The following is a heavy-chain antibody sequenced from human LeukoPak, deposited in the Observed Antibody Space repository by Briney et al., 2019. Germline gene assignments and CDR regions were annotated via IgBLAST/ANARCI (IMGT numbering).Heavy chain of an antibody. CDR3: ASGSSYDSSGRGFDY. D-gene: IGHD3-22*01. CDR1: GYTFTGYY. V-gene: IGHV1-2*02. CDR2: INPNSGGT. Sequence: ASVKVSCKASGYTFTGYYMHWVRQAPGQGLGWMGWINPNSGGTNYAQKFQGRVTMTRDTSISTAYMELSRLRFDDRAVYYCASGSSYDSSGRGFDYWGQGTLVTVSS. J-gene: IGHJ4*02.